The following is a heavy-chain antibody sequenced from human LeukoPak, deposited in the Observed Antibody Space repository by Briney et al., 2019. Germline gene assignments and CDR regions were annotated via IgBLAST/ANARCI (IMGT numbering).Heavy chain of an antibody. CDR2: IKEDGTET. CDR3: ARDEFGPLAF. Sequence: PGGSLRLSCVVSGLTFSNCRMTWVRQAPGRGLEWVANIKEDGTETSYVGSVKGRFTISRDNAKNSLYLQMNNLRAEDTALYYCARDEFGPLAFWGRGTLVTVSS. D-gene: IGHD3/OR15-3a*01. V-gene: IGHV3-7*05. J-gene: IGHJ4*02. CDR1: GLTFSNCR.